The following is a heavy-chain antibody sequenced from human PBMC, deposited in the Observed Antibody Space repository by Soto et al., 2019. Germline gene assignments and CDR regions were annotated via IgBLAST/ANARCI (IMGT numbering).Heavy chain of an antibody. CDR2: IYYSGST. Sequence: SETLSLTFTVSGGSISSYYWSWIRQPPGKGLEWIGYIYYSGSTNYNPSLKSRVTISVDTSKNQFSLKLSSVTAADTAVYYCARRWRDDAFDIWGQGTMVTVSS. CDR1: GGSISSYY. CDR3: ARRWRDDAFDI. D-gene: IGHD3-3*01. V-gene: IGHV4-59*01. J-gene: IGHJ3*02.